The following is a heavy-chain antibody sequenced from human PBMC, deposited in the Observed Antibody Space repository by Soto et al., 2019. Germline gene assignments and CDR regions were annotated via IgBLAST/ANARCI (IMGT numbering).Heavy chain of an antibody. CDR3: AKDRNGGNKGYFDY. J-gene: IGHJ4*02. CDR1: GFTFSSYG. CDR2: ISYDGSNK. D-gene: IGHD2-15*01. V-gene: IGHV3-30*18. Sequence: SLRLSCAASGFTFSSYGMHWVRQAPGKGLEWVAVISYDGSNKYYADSVKGRFTISRDNSKNTLYLQMNSLRAEDTAVYYCAKDRNGGNKGYFDYWGQGTLVTVSS.